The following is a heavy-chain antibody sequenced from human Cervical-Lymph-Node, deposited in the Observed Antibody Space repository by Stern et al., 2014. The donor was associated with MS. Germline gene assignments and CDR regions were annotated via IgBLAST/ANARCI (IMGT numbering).Heavy chain of an antibody. V-gene: IGHV3-21*01. CDR1: GFTFSSYS. Sequence: EVQLVQSGGGLVKPGGSLRLSCAASGFTFSSYSMNWVRQAPGKGLEWVSSISSSSSYIYYADSVKGRFTISRDNAQNTLYLQMTSLRDEDTAVYYCARVARLGQAAVRAFDIWGQGTMVTVSS. J-gene: IGHJ3*02. D-gene: IGHD3-10*01. CDR2: ISSSSSYI. CDR3: ARVARLGQAAVRAFDI.